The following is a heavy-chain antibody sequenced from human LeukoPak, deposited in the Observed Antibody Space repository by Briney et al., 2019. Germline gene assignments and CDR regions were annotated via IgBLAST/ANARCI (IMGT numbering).Heavy chain of an antibody. CDR3: ARRPTTRTSYSRWLVNWFDP. D-gene: IGHD6-19*01. J-gene: IGHJ5*02. CDR1: GGSFSGYY. V-gene: IGHV4-34*01. Sequence: KPSETLSLTCAVYGGSFSGYYWSWIRQPPGKGLEWIGEINHSGSTNYNPSLKSRVTISVDTSKNQFSLKLSSVTAADTAVYYCARRPTTRTSYSRWLVNWFDPWGQGTLVTVSS. CDR2: INHSGST.